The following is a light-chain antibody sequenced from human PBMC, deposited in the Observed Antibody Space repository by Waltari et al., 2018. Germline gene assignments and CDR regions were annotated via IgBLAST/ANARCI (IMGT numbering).Light chain of an antibody. V-gene: IGKV3-20*01. J-gene: IGKJ1*01. Sequence: EIVLTQSPGTLSLSPGESATPSCRASQSVSSSYLAWYQQKPGQAPRLPIYGASSRATGIPDRFSGSGSGTDFTLTISRLEPEDFAVYYCQQYGSSSGTFGQGTKVEIK. CDR3: QQYGSSSGT. CDR2: GAS. CDR1: QSVSSSY.